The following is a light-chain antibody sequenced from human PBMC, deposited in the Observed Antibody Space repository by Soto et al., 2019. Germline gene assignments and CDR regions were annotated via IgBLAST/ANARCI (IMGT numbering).Light chain of an antibody. Sequence: EIVMTQSPATVSVSPGERATLSCRASQRVNINLAWYQQKPGQAPRLLIYGASTRATGIPARFSGSGSGTEFTLTISSLQSEDFGVYYCQQYNNWPRTFGQGTKVDIK. CDR1: QRVNIN. J-gene: IGKJ1*01. V-gene: IGKV3-15*01. CDR3: QQYNNWPRT. CDR2: GAS.